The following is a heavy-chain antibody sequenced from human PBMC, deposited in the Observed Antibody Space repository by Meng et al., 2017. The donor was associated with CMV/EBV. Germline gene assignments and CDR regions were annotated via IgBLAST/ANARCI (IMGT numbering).Heavy chain of an antibody. J-gene: IGHJ3*02. V-gene: IGHV3-23*01. CDR1: GFTFSSYA. D-gene: IGHD6-13*01. CDR3: AKVLGYSSSWCDAFDI. CDR2: ISGSGGSK. Sequence: GESLKISCAASGFTFSSYAMSWVRQAPGKGLEWVSAISGSGGSKYYADSVKGRFTISRDNSKNTLYLQMNSLRAEDTAVYYCAKVLGYSSSWCDAFDIWGQGTMVTVSS.